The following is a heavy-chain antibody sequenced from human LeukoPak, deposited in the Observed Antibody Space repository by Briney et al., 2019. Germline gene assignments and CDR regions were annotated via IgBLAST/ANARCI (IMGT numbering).Heavy chain of an antibody. J-gene: IGHJ4*02. CDR2: INPNSGGT. V-gene: IGHV1-2*02. Sequence: ASVKVSCKASGYTFTGYYMHWVRQAPGQGLECMGWINPNSGGTNYAQKFQGRVTMTRDTSISTAYMELSRLRSDDTAVYYCARGPATSSSWYSCFDYWGQGTLVTVSS. CDR3: ARGPATSSSWYSCFDY. CDR1: GYTFTGYY. D-gene: IGHD6-13*01.